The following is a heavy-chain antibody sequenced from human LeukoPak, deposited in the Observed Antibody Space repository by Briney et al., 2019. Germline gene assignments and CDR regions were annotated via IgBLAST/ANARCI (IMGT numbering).Heavy chain of an antibody. CDR3: ARDHYYDCIGYYLFF. D-gene: IGHD3-22*01. J-gene: IGHJ4*02. CDR2: ISSSGSTI. V-gene: IGHV3-11*04. CDR1: GFTFRDYY. Sequence: PGGSLRLSYAASGFTFRDYYMSCLRQAPGKGLEWVSYISSSGSTIYYADSVKGRFTISRDHAKNSLYLQRNSLRAEDTAVYYCARDHYYDCIGYYLFFWGQGTLVTVSS.